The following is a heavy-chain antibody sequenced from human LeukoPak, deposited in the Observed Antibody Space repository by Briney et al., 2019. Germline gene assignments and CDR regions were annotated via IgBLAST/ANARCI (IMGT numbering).Heavy chain of an antibody. CDR2: IYHSGST. CDR3: ARRSGGFDY. CDR1: GGPPASGGPLTSNNW. V-gene: IGHV4-4*02. D-gene: IGHD2-15*01. J-gene: IGHJ4*02. Sequence: SETLSLTCAVSGGPPASGGPLTSNNWWSWVRQPPGKGLEWIGEIYHSGSTNYNPSLKSRVTISVDKSKGQFSLNLRSLTAADTAVYYCARRSGGFDYWGQGTLVTVSS.